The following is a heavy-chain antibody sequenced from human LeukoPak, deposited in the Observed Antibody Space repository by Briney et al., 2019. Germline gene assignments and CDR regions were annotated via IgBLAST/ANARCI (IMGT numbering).Heavy chain of an antibody. D-gene: IGHD6-19*01. J-gene: IGHJ4*02. CDR1: DGSISSSNW. CDR3: ARSSMYSSGWPNFDY. Sequence: SETLSLTCAVSDGSISSSNWWSWVRQPPGKGLEWIGEIYHSGSTNYNPSLKSRVTISVDKSKNQFSLKLSSVTAADTAVYYCARSSMYSSGWPNFDYWGQGTLVTVSS. CDR2: IYHSGST. V-gene: IGHV4-4*02.